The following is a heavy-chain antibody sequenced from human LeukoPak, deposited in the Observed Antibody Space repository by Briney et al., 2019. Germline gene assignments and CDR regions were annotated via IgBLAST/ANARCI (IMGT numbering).Heavy chain of an antibody. J-gene: IGHJ4*02. D-gene: IGHD3-22*01. CDR3: ARVPTYYYDSSGYVFDY. Sequence: GAPVKVSCKASGYTFTGYYMHWVRQAPGQGLEWMGIINPSGGSTSYAQKFQGRVTMTRDTSTSTAYMELRSLISEDTAVYYCARVPTYYYDSSGYVFDYWGQGTLVTVSS. CDR2: INPSGGST. CDR1: GYTFTGYY. V-gene: IGHV1-46*01.